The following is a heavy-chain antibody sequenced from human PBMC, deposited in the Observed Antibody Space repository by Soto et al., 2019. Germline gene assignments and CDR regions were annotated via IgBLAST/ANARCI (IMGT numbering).Heavy chain of an antibody. CDR3: TTGEGNYFDS. CDR2: IKSKTHGETT. V-gene: IGHV3-15*07. D-gene: IGHD3-10*01. CDR1: GFTFSDAW. Sequence: EVQLVESGGDLVKPGGSLRLSCAASGFTFSDAWMHWVRQAPGKGLEWVGRIKSKTHGETTDYAAPVKGRFTISRDDPKNTVYLQMNSLKTEDTGVYYCTTGEGNYFDSWGPGTLVTASS. J-gene: IGHJ4*02.